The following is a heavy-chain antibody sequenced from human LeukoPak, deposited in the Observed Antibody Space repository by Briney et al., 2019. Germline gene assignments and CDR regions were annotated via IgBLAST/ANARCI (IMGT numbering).Heavy chain of an antibody. Sequence: GGSLRLSCAASGFTVRSNSLTWVRQPPGKGLEWVAGMSIADTTNYADSVKGRFTVSKDNSKNTLFLQMNSLRVEDTAVYYCATWERWLQYWWGQGTLVTV. CDR3: ATWERWLQYW. CDR1: GFTVRSNS. CDR2: MSIADTT. D-gene: IGHD5-24*01. V-gene: IGHV3-53*01. J-gene: IGHJ4*02.